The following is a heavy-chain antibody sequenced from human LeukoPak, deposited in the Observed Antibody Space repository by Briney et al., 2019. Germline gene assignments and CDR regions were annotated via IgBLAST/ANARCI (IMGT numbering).Heavy chain of an antibody. Sequence: GGSLRLSCAASGFTFDDYAMTWVRQAPGKGLEWVAGINWNGGCTVYADSVKGRFTISRDNAKNSVYLQMNSLGAEDTAFYYCARDLCGGTVNCFDPRGQGTLVIVSS. CDR1: GFTFDDYA. D-gene: IGHD4-23*01. CDR3: ARDLCGGTVNCFDP. CDR2: INWNGGCT. V-gene: IGHV3-20*04. J-gene: IGHJ5*02.